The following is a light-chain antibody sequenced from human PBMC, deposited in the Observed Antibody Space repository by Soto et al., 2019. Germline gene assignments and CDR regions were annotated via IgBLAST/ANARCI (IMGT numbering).Light chain of an antibody. J-gene: IGKJ1*01. CDR2: SVS. CDR3: MKSTHWTRT. Sequence: DVVMTQSPLSLPVTLGQPASISCRSSQSLISSDGNTYLHWFQQRPVQSPRRLIYSVSNRASGVPDRFSGSGSGTDFTLKISRVEAEDVGVYYCMKSTHWTRTFGQGTKVDIK. CDR1: QSLISSDGNTY. V-gene: IGKV2-30*01.